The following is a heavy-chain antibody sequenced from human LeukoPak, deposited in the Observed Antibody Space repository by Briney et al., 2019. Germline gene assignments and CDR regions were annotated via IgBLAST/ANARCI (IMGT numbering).Heavy chain of an antibody. D-gene: IGHD3-22*01. J-gene: IGHJ4*02. V-gene: IGHV1-69*05. CDR1: GGTFSSYA. Sequence: SVKVSCKASGGTFSSYAISWMRQAPGQGLEWMGRIIPIFGTANYAQKFQGRVTITTDESTSTAYMELSSLRSEDTAVYYCARDSAYYYDSSAIDYWGQGTLVTVSS. CDR3: ARDSAYYYDSSAIDY. CDR2: IIPIFGTA.